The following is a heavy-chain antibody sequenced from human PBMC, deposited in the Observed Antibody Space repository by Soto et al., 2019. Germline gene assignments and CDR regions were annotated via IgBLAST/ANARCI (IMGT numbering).Heavy chain of an antibody. V-gene: IGHV5-10-1*01. D-gene: IGHD2-15*01. Sequence: EVQLMQSGAEVRKPGESLRISCKGSGNSFTSYWITWVRQMPGKGLEWMGRIDPSDSYGNYGPSFQGHVTFSADKSISTAYLQWSSLKASDTAMYYCARHVSDCSGGSCYPYWYFDLWGRGTLVSVSS. J-gene: IGHJ2*01. CDR2: IDPSDSYG. CDR1: GNSFTSYW. CDR3: ARHVSDCSGGSCYPYWYFDL.